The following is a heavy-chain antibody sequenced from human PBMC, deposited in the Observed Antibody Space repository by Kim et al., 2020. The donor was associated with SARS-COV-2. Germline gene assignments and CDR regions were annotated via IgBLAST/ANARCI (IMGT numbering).Heavy chain of an antibody. CDR3: TRGLRCSSTSCDTWFDP. J-gene: IGHJ5*02. Sequence: GGSLRLSCTASGFTFGDYAMSWFRQAPGKGLEWVGFIRSKAYGGTTEYAASVKGRFTISRDDSKSIAYLQMNSLKTEDTAVYYCTRGLRCSSTSCDTWFDPWGQGTLVTVSS. CDR1: GFTFGDYA. V-gene: IGHV3-49*03. CDR2: IRSKAYGGTT. D-gene: IGHD2-2*02.